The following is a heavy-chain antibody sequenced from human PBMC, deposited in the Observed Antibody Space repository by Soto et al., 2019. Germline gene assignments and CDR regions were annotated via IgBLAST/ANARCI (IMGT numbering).Heavy chain of an antibody. V-gene: IGHV1-69*12. J-gene: IGHJ6*02. CDR1: GGTFSSYA. CDR2: IIPIFGTA. D-gene: IGHD2-15*01. Sequence: QVQLVQSGAEVKKPGSSVKVSCKASGGTFSSYAISWVRQAPGQGLEWMGGIIPIFGTANYAQKFQGRVTMTADESTSTAYMELSSLRSEDTAVYYCARASSDIVVVVAATPPYYYYYGMDVWGQGTTLTVSS. CDR3: ARASSDIVVVVAATPPYYYYYGMDV.